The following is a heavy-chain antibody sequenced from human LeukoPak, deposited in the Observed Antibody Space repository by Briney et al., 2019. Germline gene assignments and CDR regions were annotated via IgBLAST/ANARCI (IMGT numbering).Heavy chain of an antibody. J-gene: IGHJ4*02. Sequence: GGSLRLSCAASGFTFSSYAMSWVRQAPGKGLEWVSAISGSGGSTYYADSVKGRFTISRDDAKNSLYLQMNTPRVEDTAIYYCARETRGAFDYWGQGTLVTVSS. CDR2: ISGSGGST. CDR1: GFTFSSYA. D-gene: IGHD4/OR15-4a*01. V-gene: IGHV3-23*01. CDR3: ARETRGAFDY.